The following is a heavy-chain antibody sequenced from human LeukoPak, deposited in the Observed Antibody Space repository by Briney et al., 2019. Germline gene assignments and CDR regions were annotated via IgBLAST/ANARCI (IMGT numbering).Heavy chain of an antibody. V-gene: IGHV3-21*01. D-gene: IGHD2-2*01. Sequence: GALRLSCAASGFTFSSYSMNWVRQAPGKGLEWVSSMSSSSSYIYYADSVKGRFTISRDNAKNSLYLQMNSLRAEDTAVYYCARELLGYCSSTSCYAGGDYWGQGTLVTVSS. CDR1: GFTFSSYS. J-gene: IGHJ4*02. CDR2: MSSSSSYI. CDR3: ARELLGYCSSTSCYAGGDY.